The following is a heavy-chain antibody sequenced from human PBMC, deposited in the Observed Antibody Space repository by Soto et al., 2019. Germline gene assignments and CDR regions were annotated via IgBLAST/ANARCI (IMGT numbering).Heavy chain of an antibody. D-gene: IGHD2-8*01. CDR2: INHSGST. J-gene: IGHJ4*02. CDR1: GGSFSGYY. CDR3: ARGRGAIVLMVYATRVTYFDY. Sequence: SETLSLTCAVYGGSFSGYYWSWIRQPPGKGLEWIGEINHSGSTNYNPSLKSQVTISDDTSKNQFSLKLSSVTAADTAVYYCARGRGAIVLMVYATRVTYFDYWGQGTLVTVSS. V-gene: IGHV4-34*01.